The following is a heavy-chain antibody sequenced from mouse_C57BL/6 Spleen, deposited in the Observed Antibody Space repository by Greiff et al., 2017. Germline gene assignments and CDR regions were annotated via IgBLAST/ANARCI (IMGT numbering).Heavy chain of an antibody. J-gene: IGHJ3*01. CDR3: ARSPYDYDDGAWFAY. Sequence: QVQLQQSGAELAKPGASVKLSCKASGYTFTSYWMHWVKQRPGQGLEWIGYINPSSGDTKYNQKFKDKATLTADKSSSTAHMQLSSLTYEDSAVYYGARSPYDYDDGAWFAYWGQGTLVTVSA. CDR2: INPSSGDT. CDR1: GYTFTSYW. D-gene: IGHD2-4*01. V-gene: IGHV1-7*01.